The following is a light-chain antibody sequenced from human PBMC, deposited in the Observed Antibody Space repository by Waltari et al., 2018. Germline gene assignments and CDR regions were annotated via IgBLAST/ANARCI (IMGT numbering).Light chain of an antibody. Sequence: QSALTQPRSVSGSPGQSVTISCTGTSSDVGNYNYVSWYQHHPGKAPKLMIYDVSKRPSGVPDRFSGSKSGNTASRTISGLQAEDEADYYCCSYAGSYTLVFGGGTKLTVL. CDR1: SSDVGNYNY. CDR2: DVS. CDR3: CSYAGSYTLV. V-gene: IGLV2-11*01. J-gene: IGLJ2*01.